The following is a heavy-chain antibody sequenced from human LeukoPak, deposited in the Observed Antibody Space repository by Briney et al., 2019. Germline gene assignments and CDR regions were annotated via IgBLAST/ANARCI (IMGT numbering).Heavy chain of an antibody. CDR1: GGTFSSYA. Sequence: SVKVSCKASGGTFSSYAISWVRQAPGRGLEWMGGIIPIFGTANYAQKFQGRVTITADESTSTAYMELSSLRSEDTAVYYCARDYYDSSGYSGERYFDYWGQGTLVTVSS. CDR3: ARDYYDSSGYSGERYFDY. D-gene: IGHD3-22*01. J-gene: IGHJ4*02. V-gene: IGHV1-69*01. CDR2: IIPIFGTA.